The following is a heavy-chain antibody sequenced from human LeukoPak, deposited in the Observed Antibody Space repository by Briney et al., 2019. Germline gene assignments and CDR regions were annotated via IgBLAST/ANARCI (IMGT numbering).Heavy chain of an antibody. Sequence: SETLSLTCTVYGVSFSDYYWGWLRQPPGKGLEWIGEIHPSGSTNYSPSLKSRVTISLDASKNQFSLKLSSVAAADTAVYFCARVGYSYVINDWSRTGLGAYPTKYYYHMDVWDKGTTVTVSS. CDR2: IHPSGST. CDR1: GVSFSDYY. V-gene: IGHV4-34*01. CDR3: ARVGYSYVINDWSRTGLGAYPTKYYYHMDV. J-gene: IGHJ6*03. D-gene: IGHD5-18*01.